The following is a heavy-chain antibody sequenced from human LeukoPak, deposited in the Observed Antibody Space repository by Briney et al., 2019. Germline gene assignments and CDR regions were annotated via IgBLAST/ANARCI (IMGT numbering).Heavy chain of an antibody. D-gene: IGHD5-24*01. J-gene: IGHJ5*02. CDR2: ISYSGST. V-gene: IGHV4-59*08. Sequence: SETLSLTCTVSGGSISSSYGGWIRQPPGKGLEWIGYISYSGSTKYNPSLKSRVTLSVDTSKNQFSLKVNSVTAAATAVYYCARRGVEMAPVRPDNWFDPWGQGTLVTVSS. CDR3: ARRGVEMAPVRPDNWFDP. CDR1: GGSISSSY.